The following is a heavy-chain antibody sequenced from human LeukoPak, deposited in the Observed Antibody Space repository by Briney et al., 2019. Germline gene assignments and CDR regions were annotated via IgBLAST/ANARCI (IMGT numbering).Heavy chain of an antibody. CDR2: INPNSGGT. V-gene: IGHV1-2*06. D-gene: IGHD2-2*01. CDR3: AIDLTYCSSTSCFSYPSGSFDY. J-gene: IGHJ4*02. CDR1: GYTFTGYY. Sequence: GASVKVSCKASGYTFTGYYMHWVRQAPGQGLEWMGRINPNSGGTNYAQKFQGRVTMTRDTSISTAYMELSRLRSEDTAVYYCAIDLTYCSSTSCFSYPSGSFDYWGQGTLVTVSS.